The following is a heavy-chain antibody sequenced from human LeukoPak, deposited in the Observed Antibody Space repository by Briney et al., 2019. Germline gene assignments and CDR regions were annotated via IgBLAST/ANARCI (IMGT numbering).Heavy chain of an antibody. CDR3: ARTGYYYYMDV. V-gene: IGHV4-59*01. CDR1: GGSISSYY. J-gene: IGHJ6*03. Sequence: PSETLSLTCTASGGSISSYYWSWIRQPPGKGLEWIGYIYYSGSTNYNPSLTSGVTTSVDTSKNQFSLKLSSVTAADTAVYYCARTGYYYYMDVWGKGTTVTVSS. CDR2: IYYSGST.